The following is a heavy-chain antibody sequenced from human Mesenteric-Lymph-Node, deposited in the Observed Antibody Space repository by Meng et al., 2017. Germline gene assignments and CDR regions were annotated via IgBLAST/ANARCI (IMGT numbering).Heavy chain of an antibody. CDR3: ARRGETAMDLGPYRYYYYGMDV. V-gene: IGHV1-8*03. J-gene: IGHJ6*02. Sequence: ASVKVSCKASGYTFTSYDINWVRQATGQGLEWLGWINPNTGNTGYAQKFQGRVTITRSTSISTAYMELSSLRSEDTAVYYCARRGETAMDLGPYRYYYYGMDVWGQGTTVTVSS. CDR1: GYTFTSYD. D-gene: IGHD5-18*01. CDR2: INPNTGNT.